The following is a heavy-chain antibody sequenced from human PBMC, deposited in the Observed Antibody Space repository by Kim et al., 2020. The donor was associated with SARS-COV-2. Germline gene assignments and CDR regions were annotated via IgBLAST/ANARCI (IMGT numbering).Heavy chain of an antibody. Sequence: SETLSLTCTVSGGSISSYYWSWIRQPPGKGLEWIGYIYYSGITNYNPSLKSRVTISVDTSKNQFSLKLSTVTAEDTAVYYCARDQGPAATSGYYGMDVWGPWTTVTSSS. V-gene: IGHV4-59*01. CDR2: IYYSGIT. CDR1: GGSISSYY. CDR3: ARDQGPAATSGYYGMDV. D-gene: IGHD2-2*01. J-gene: IGHJ6*02.